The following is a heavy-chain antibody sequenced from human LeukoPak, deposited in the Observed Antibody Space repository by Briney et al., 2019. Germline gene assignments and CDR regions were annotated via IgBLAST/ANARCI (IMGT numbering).Heavy chain of an antibody. J-gene: IGHJ4*02. V-gene: IGHV4-34*01. CDR3: ARRAQKLIAAAGTFLS. D-gene: IGHD6-13*01. Sequence: KASETLSLTCAVYGGSFSGYYWSWIRQPPGKGLEWIGEINHSGSTNYNPSLKSRVTISVDTSKNQFSLKLSSVTAADTAVYYCARRAQKLIAAAGTFLSWGQGTLVTVSS. CDR1: GGSFSGYY. CDR2: INHSGST.